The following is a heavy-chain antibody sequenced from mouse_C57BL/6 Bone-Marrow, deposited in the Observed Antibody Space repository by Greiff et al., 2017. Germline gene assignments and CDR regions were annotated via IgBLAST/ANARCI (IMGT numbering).Heavy chain of an antibody. CDR1: GYPFTDYN. J-gene: IGHJ4*01. Sequence: VQLKESGPELVKPGASVKMSCKASGYPFTDYNMHWVKQSHGRSLEWIGYFNPNNGGTSYNQKFKGKATLTVNKSSSTPYMELRRLTSEDSAVYYCARRGFYYDYDENAMDYWGQGTSVTVSS. CDR3: ARRGFYYDYDENAMDY. D-gene: IGHD2-4*01. CDR2: FNPNNGGT. V-gene: IGHV1-22*01.